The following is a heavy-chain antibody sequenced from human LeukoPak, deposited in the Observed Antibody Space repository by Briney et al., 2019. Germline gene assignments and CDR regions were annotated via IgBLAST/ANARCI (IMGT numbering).Heavy chain of an antibody. Sequence: GGSLRLSCAASGFTFSSYAMHWVRQAPGKGLEWVAVISYDGSNKYYADSVKGRFTISRDNSKNMVYLQMNSLRAEDTAVYYCARYYYDSSGYFMETFDIWGQGTMVTVSS. J-gene: IGHJ3*02. D-gene: IGHD3-22*01. V-gene: IGHV3-30-3*01. CDR1: GFTFSSYA. CDR3: ARYYYDSSGYFMETFDI. CDR2: ISYDGSNK.